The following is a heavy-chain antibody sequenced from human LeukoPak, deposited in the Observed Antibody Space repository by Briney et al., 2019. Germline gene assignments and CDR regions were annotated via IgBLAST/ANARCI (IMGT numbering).Heavy chain of an antibody. CDR2: INSDGSST. Sequence: GGSLILSCAASGFTFSSYWMNWVRQAPGKGLVWVSRINSDGSSTSYADSVNGRFTISRDNAKTTLYLQMSSLRAEDTAVYYCAREGATDWYFHLWGRGTMVAVFS. D-gene: IGHD5-12*01. J-gene: IGHJ2*01. CDR3: AREGATDWYFHL. V-gene: IGHV3-74*01. CDR1: GFTFSSYW.